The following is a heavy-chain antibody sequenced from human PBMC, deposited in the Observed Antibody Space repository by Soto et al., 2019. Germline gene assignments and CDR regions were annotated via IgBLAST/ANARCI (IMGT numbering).Heavy chain of an antibody. D-gene: IGHD3-3*01. V-gene: IGHV1-18*01. J-gene: IGHJ6*02. Sequence: ASVKVSCKASGYTFTSYCISWVRQAPGQGLEWMGWISAYNGNTNYAQKLQGRVTMTTDTSTSTAYMELRSLRSDDTAVYYCARVGMDYDFWSGYYSPPLYGMDGWGQGTTVTVSS. CDR1: GYTFTSYC. CDR3: ARVGMDYDFWSGYYSPPLYGMDG. CDR2: ISAYNGNT.